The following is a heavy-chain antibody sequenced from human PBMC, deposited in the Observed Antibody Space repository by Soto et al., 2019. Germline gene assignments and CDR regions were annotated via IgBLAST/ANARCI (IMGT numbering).Heavy chain of an antibody. V-gene: IGHV4-39*01. CDR1: GGSISSSSHY. J-gene: IGHJ6*02. Sequence: SETLSLTCTVSGGSISSSSHYWGWIRQPPGKGLEWIGSIYYSGSTYYNPSLKSRVTISVDTSKNQFSLKLSSVTAADTAVYYCARQSRAVAVGKLVYYYYYGMDVWGQGTTVTSP. CDR2: IYYSGST. CDR3: ARQSRAVAVGKLVYYYYYGMDV. D-gene: IGHD6-19*01.